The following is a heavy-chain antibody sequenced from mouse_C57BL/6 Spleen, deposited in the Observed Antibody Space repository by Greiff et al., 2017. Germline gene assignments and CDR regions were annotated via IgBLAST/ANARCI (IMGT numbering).Heavy chain of an antibody. CDR1: GYTFPSYW. Sequence: VQLQQPGAELVKPGASVKMSCKASGYTFPSYWITWVKQRPGQGLEWIGDIYPGSGSTNYNEKFKSKATLTVDTSSSTAYMQLSSLTSEDSAVYYGARRDTTVVAPFDYWGQGTTLTVSS. CDR3: ARRDTTVVAPFDY. V-gene: IGHV1-55*01. CDR2: IYPGSGST. J-gene: IGHJ2*01. D-gene: IGHD1-1*01.